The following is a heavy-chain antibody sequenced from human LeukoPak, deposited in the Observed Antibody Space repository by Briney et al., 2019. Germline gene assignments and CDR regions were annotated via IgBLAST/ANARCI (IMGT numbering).Heavy chain of an antibody. J-gene: IGHJ4*02. D-gene: IGHD3-10*01. CDR2: ISSTGDTI. V-gene: IGHV3-48*03. CDR3: ARGGRSINMVRGVIDY. CDR1: GFTFGSYE. Sequence: GGSLRLSCSASGFTFGSYEMNWVRQAPGKGLEYISYISSTGDTIYYADSVKGRFTNSRDNAKDSLYLQMNNLRAEHTAVYYCARGGRSINMVRGVIDYWGQGTLATLSS.